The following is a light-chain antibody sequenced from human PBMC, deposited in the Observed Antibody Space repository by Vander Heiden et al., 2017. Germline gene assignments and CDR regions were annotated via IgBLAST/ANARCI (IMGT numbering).Light chain of an antibody. J-gene: IGKJ2*01. CDR3: QQSYSTLRRT. V-gene: IGKV1-39*01. Sequence: DIQMTQSPSSLSASVGDRVTTTCRASQSISSYLNWYQQKPGKAPKLLIYAASSLQSGVPSRFSGSGSGTDFTLTISSLQPEDFATYYCQQSYSTLRRTFGQGTKLEIK. CDR1: QSISSY. CDR2: AAS.